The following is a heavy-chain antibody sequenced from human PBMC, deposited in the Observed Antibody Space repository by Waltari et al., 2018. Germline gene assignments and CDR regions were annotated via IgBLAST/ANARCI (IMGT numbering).Heavy chain of an antibody. V-gene: IGHV3-53*01. D-gene: IGHD3-16*01. CDR1: GFTVRDNY. Sequence: EEQLVESGGRLVQSGGSLRLSCSASGFTVRDNYMTWVRQAPGKGLEWVSVLYNDGSTLYAESVKCLFTISRDISRNEVSLKMHSVRGDDAGIYYCAREWSNATTWFGGYFDLWGQGTQVIVSS. CDR2: LYNDGST. J-gene: IGHJ4*02. CDR3: AREWSNATTWFGGYFDL.